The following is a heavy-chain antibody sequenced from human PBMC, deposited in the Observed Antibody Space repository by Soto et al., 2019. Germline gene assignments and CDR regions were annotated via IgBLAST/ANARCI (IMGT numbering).Heavy chain of an antibody. J-gene: IGHJ5*02. CDR1: GFSFDDFA. CDR2: ITWDSVST. Sequence: QLVESGGGLVQPGGSLRLSCVASGFSFDDFAMHWVRQAPGKGLEWISGITWDSVSTDYANSVKGRFTVSRDNAKNSLYLQMSSLTTEDTALYFCAKERVRFLYAWRQGTLVTVSS. V-gene: IGHV3-9*01. D-gene: IGHD3-3*01. CDR3: AKERVRFLYA.